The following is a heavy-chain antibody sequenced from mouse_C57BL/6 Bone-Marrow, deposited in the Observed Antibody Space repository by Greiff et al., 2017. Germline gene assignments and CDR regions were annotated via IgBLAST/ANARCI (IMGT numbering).Heavy chain of an antibody. Sequence: VQLQQPGTELVKPGASVKLSCKASGYTFTSYWMHWVKQRPGQGLEWIGNINPSNGGTNYNEKFKSKATLAVDKSSSAAYLQLSSLTSGDSAVYYSARPHYYGSSNGYWGQGTTLTVSS. V-gene: IGHV1-53*01. D-gene: IGHD1-1*01. J-gene: IGHJ2*01. CDR3: ARPHYYGSSNGY. CDR2: INPSNGGT. CDR1: GYTFTSYW.